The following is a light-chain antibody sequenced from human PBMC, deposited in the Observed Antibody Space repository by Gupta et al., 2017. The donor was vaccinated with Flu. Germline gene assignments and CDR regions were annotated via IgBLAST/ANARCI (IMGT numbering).Light chain of an antibody. CDR1: SGSVSTDHY. V-gene: IGLV8-61*01. Sequence: SGSVSTDHYPSWYQQSPGQAPRTLVYSTATRSSGVPERFSGSILGHKAALTITVAQADDDCRYFCVLYMGNGVWIFGGGTKVTVL. CDR3: VLYMGNGVWI. CDR2: STA. J-gene: IGLJ2*01.